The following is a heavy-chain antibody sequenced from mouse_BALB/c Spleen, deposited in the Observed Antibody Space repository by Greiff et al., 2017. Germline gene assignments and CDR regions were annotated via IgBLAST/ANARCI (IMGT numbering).Heavy chain of an antibody. CDR2: IDPENGDT. J-gene: IGHJ3*01. CDR3: NAETPFAY. CDR1: GFNIKDYY. V-gene: IGHV14-4*02. Sequence: EVQLQQSGAELVRSGASVKLSCTASGFNIKDYYMHWVKQRPEQGLEWIGWIDPENGDTEYAPKFQGKATMTADTSSNTAYLQLSSLTSEDTAVYYCNAETPFAYWGQGTLVTVSA.